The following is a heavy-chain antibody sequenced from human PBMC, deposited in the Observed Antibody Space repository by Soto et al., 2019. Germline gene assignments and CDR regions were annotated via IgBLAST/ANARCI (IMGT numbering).Heavy chain of an antibody. V-gene: IGHV1-69*08. CDR2: IIPILGIA. D-gene: IGHD3-10*01. J-gene: IGHJ4*02. CDR3: ARDTYGSVPGD. CDR1: GGTFSSYT. Sequence: QVQLVQSGAEVKKPGSSVKVSCKASGGTFSSYTISWVRQAPGQGLEWMGRIIPILGIANYAQKFQGRVTITADKATSTAYMELSSLRSEDTAVYYCARDTYGSVPGDWGQGTLVTVSS.